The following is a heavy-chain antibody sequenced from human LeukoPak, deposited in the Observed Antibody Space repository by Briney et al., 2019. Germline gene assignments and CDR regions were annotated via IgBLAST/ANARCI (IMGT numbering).Heavy chain of an antibody. V-gene: IGHV3-30*03. D-gene: IGHD3-9*01. Sequence: GRSLRLSCAASGFTFSSYGMHWVRQAPGKGLEWVAVISYDGSNKYYADSVKGRFTISRDNSKNTLYLQMNSLRAEDTAVYYCARAYDILTGPGAYYFDYWGQGTLVTVS. CDR2: ISYDGSNK. J-gene: IGHJ4*02. CDR3: ARAYDILTGPGAYYFDY. CDR1: GFTFSSYG.